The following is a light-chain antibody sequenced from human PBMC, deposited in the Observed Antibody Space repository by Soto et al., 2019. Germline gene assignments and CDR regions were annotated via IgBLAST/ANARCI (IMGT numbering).Light chain of an antibody. J-gene: IGKJ3*01. CDR2: RVS. Sequence: DVVLTQSPLALPVTLGQPASISCRSSQSLVYSDGNTYLNWFHQRPGQSSRRLIYRVSNRDSGVPDRFSGSGSGTDFTLTISRVEAEDVGIYYCMQGTHWPPITFGPGTKVDIK. V-gene: IGKV2-30*01. CDR1: QSLVYSDGNTY. CDR3: MQGTHWPPIT.